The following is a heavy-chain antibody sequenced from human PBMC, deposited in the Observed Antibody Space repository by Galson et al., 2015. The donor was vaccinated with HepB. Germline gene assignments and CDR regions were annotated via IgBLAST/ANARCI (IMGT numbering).Heavy chain of an antibody. Sequence: LRLSCAVSGFTFINAWMSWVRQAPGKGLEWVGRIKSKGDGETADYAAPVKGRFTISRDDSQNTLYLLMNSLNTEDTAIYYCTTGTYGPRGYWGQGTLVTVSS. J-gene: IGHJ4*02. V-gene: IGHV3-15*01. CDR1: GFTFINAW. CDR2: IKSKGDGETA. CDR3: TTGTYGPRGY. D-gene: IGHD3-16*01.